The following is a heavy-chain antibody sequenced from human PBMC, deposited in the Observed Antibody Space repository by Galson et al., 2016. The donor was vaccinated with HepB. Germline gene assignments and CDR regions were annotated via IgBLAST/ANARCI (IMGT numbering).Heavy chain of an antibody. CDR3: VRAVRTDYSGSWWDS. D-gene: IGHD6-13*01. J-gene: IGHJ5*01. CDR2: IHKDGNTK. V-gene: IGHV3-7*03. CDR1: GFAFDDYW. Sequence: SLRLSCAASGFAFDDYWMSWVRQGPVKGLEWVANIHKDGNTKAYVGSVPGRFPISRDNAERSVPLQMDGLRPEDTAVYYCVRAVRTDYSGSWWDSWGQGTLVTVSS.